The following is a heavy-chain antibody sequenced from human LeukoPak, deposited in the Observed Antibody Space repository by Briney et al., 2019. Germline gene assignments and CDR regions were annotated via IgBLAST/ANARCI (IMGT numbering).Heavy chain of an antibody. J-gene: IGHJ4*02. D-gene: IGHD2-2*01. Sequence: GESLKISCKGSGYSFTSYWIGWVRQRPEKGLEWMGIIHPDDSDTRYSPSFQGQVTISADKSISTAYLQWSSLKASDTAMYYCARLLGYCSTINCFKSAFDYWGQGTLVTVSS. CDR2: IHPDDSDT. CDR1: GYSFTSYW. CDR3: ARLLGYCSTINCFKSAFDY. V-gene: IGHV5-51*01.